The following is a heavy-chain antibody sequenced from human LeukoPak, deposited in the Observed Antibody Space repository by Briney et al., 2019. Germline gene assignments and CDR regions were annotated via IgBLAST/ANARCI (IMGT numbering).Heavy chain of an antibody. CDR1: GYTFTIYY. CDR2: INPSGGST. J-gene: IGHJ6*03. CDR3: ARGPRITLIRGGQWYYYMDV. D-gene: IGHD3-10*01. V-gene: IGHV1-46*01. Sequence: ASVKVSCKASGYTFTIYYIHWVRQAPGQGLEWMGLINPSGGSTNYAQKFQGRVTMTRDTATSTVYMELSSLRSEDTAVYYCARGPRITLIRGGQWYYYMDVWGKGTTVTISS.